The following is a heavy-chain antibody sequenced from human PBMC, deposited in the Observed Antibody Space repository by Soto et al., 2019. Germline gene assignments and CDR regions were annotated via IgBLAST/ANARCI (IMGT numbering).Heavy chain of an antibody. V-gene: IGHV1-46*03. CDR1: GYTFTSYY. D-gene: IGHD4-17*01. J-gene: IGHJ4*02. CDR3: AREQSSDRYGDYVDY. Sequence: ASVKVSCKASGYTFTSYYMHWVRQAPGQGLEWMGIINPSGGSTSYAQKFQGRVTMTRDTSTSTVYMELSSLRSEDTAVYYCAREQSSDRYGDYVDYWGQGTLVTVSS. CDR2: INPSGGST.